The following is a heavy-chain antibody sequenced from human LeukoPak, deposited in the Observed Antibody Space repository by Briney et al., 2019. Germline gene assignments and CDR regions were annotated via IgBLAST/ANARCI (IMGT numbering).Heavy chain of an antibody. CDR3: ARDPARYYDFWSGYYHNWFDP. J-gene: IGHJ5*02. V-gene: IGHV1-2*02. CDR1: GYTFTGYY. D-gene: IGHD3-3*01. CDR2: INPNSGGT. Sequence: GASVKVSCKASGYTFTGYYMHWVRQAPGQGLERMGWINPNSGGTNYAQKFQGRVTMTRDTSISTAYMELSRLRSDDTAVYYCARDPARYYDFWSGYYHNWFDPWGQGTLVTVSS.